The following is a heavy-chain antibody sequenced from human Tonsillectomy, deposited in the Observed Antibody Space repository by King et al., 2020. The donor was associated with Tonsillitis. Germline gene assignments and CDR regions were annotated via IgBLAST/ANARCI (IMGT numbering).Heavy chain of an antibody. CDR3: ARGAGTTFFYNYYGMDV. Sequence: VQLVESGGGLIQPGGSLRLSCAASGFSVSSNYMSWVRQAPGKGLEWVSVIYSGGNTYYADSVKGRFTISRDNSKNTLYLQMNTLRAEDKAVYYCARGAGTTFFYNYYGMDVWGQGTTVTVSS. D-gene: IGHD1-7*01. J-gene: IGHJ6*02. CDR2: IYSGGNT. CDR1: GFSVSSNY. V-gene: IGHV3-53*01.